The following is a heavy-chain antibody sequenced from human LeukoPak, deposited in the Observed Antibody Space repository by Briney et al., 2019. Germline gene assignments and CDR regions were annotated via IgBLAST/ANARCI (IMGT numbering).Heavy chain of an antibody. D-gene: IGHD6-19*01. CDR1: GFTFSSYA. CDR2: ISGSGGST. CDR3: AKDHGSGWYYYYYGMDV. Sequence: GGSLRLSCAASGFTFSSYAMSWARQAPGKGLEWVSAISGSGGSTYYADSVKGRFTISRDNSKNTLYLQTNSLRAEDTAVYYCAKDHGSGWYYYYYGMDVWGKGTTVTVSS. J-gene: IGHJ6*04. V-gene: IGHV3-23*01.